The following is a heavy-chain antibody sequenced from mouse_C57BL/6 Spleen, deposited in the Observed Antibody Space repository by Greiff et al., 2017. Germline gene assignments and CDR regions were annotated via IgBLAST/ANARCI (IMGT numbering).Heavy chain of an antibody. Sequence: QVQLQQPGAELVKPGASVKLSCKASGYTFTSYWMQWVKQRPGQGLEWIGEIDPSDSYTNYNQKFKGKATLTVDTSSSTAYMQLSSLTSKDAAVYYCARSGQLRLYFDYWGQGTTLTVSS. V-gene: IGHV1-50*01. CDR3: ARSGQLRLYFDY. D-gene: IGHD3-2*02. J-gene: IGHJ2*01. CDR2: IDPSDSYT. CDR1: GYTFTSYW.